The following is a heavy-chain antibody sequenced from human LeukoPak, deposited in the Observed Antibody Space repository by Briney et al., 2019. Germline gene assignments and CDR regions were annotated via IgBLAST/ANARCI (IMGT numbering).Heavy chain of an antibody. CDR3: ARDRSPAIFGVVINWFDP. CDR1: GFTFSSYA. D-gene: IGHD3-3*01. V-gene: IGHV3-30*03. CDR2: ISFDGNSK. Sequence: PGRSLRLSCAASGFTFSSYAMHWVRQAPGKGLEWVAVISFDGNSKNHADSVEGRFTVSRDNSRDTLYLQMNSLRVEDTAVYYCARDRSPAIFGVVINWFDPWGQGTLVTVSS. J-gene: IGHJ5*02.